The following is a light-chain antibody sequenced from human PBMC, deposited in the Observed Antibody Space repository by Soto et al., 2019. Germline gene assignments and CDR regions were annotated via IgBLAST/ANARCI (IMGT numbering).Light chain of an antibody. CDR3: QQRSNWPLT. V-gene: IGKV3-11*01. J-gene: IGKJ4*01. Sequence: ENVLTQSPVTLYFSPGERATLSCRASQSISSYLAWYQQKPGQAPRLLIYDASNRATGIPARFSGSGSGTDFTLTISSLEPEDFAVYYCQQRSNWPLTFGGGTKV. CDR1: QSISSY. CDR2: DAS.